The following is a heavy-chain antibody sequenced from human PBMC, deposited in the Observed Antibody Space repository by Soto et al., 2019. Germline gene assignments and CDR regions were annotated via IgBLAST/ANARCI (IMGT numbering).Heavy chain of an antibody. CDR2: INPTDGGT. D-gene: IGHD2-21*01. CDR3: ARVAFQAFDS. Sequence: SVKVSCKASGYTFTRNHIHWVRQAPGQGLEWMGIINPTDGGTGYAQDFQGRVIMTRDPSTSTVYMELSSLRSEDTAVYYCARVAFQAFDSWGQGTLVTVSS. J-gene: IGHJ4*02. CDR1: GYTFTRNH. V-gene: IGHV1-46*01.